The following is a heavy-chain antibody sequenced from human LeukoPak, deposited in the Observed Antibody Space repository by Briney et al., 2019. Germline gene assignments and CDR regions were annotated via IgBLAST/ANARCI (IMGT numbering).Heavy chain of an antibody. CDR2: INHSGST. CDR1: GGSISSGGYY. Sequence: KXSQTLSLTXTVSGGSISSGGYYWSWIRQHPGKGLEWIGEINHSGSTNYNPSLKSRVTISVDTSKNQFSLKLSSVTAADTAVYYCARGRSWRNRVPFDYWGQGTLVTVSS. D-gene: IGHD1-14*01. CDR3: ARGRSWRNRVPFDY. J-gene: IGHJ4*02. V-gene: IGHV4-31*03.